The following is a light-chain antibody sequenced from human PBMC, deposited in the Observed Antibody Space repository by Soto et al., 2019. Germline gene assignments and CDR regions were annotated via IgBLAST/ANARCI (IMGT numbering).Light chain of an antibody. CDR1: QNIRTY. V-gene: IGKV1-39*01. CDR3: QQSDSTPYT. Sequence: DIQMTQSPSSLSASVGDRVTITCRASQNIRTYLNWYQQKPGRAPKLLIYAASTMQSGVPSRFSGSGSGTDFTLTINSLQPADFATYYYCQQSDSTPYTFGQGTKLDVK. CDR2: AAS. J-gene: IGKJ2*01.